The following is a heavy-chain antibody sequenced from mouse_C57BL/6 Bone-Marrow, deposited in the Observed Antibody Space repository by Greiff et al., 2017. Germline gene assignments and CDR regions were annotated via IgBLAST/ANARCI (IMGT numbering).Heavy chain of an antibody. CDR3: AREGDLDY. V-gene: IGHV1-69*01. D-gene: IGHD3-3*01. Sequence: QVQLQQPGAELVMPGASVKLSCKASGYTFTSYWMHWVKQRPGQGLEWIGEIDPSDSYTNYNQKFKGKSTLTVDKSSSTAYMQLSSLTSEDSAVYYCAREGDLDYWGQGTTLTVSS. CDR2: IDPSDSYT. J-gene: IGHJ2*01. CDR1: GYTFTSYW.